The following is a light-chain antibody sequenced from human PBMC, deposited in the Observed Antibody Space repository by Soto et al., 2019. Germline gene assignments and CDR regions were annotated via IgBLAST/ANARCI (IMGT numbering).Light chain of an antibody. J-gene: IGKJ5*01. CDR3: QQRSNWPPAIT. Sequence: EIVLTQSPATLSFSPGERATLSCRASQSVSSYLAWYQQKPGQAPRLLIYDASNRATGIPARFSGSGSGTDFTLTISSLDPEHFAVYYCQQRSNWPPAITFGQGTRVEIK. V-gene: IGKV3-11*01. CDR2: DAS. CDR1: QSVSSY.